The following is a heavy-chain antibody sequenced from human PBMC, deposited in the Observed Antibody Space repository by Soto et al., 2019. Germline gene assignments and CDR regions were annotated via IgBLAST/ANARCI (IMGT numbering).Heavy chain of an antibody. CDR1: GGSVSSGSYY. Sequence: SETLSLTXTVSGGSVSSGSYYWSWIRQPPGKGLEWIGYIYYSGSTNYNPSLKSRVTISVDTSKNQFSLKLSSVTAADTAVYYCARDREQLVSGYYGMDVWGQGTTVTVSS. J-gene: IGHJ6*02. V-gene: IGHV4-61*01. D-gene: IGHD6-13*01. CDR3: ARDREQLVSGYYGMDV. CDR2: IYYSGST.